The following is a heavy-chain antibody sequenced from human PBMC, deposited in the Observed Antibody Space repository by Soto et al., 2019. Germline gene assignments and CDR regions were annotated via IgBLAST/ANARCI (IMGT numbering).Heavy chain of an antibody. D-gene: IGHD1-1*01. CDR2: FDPEDGET. CDR3: ATVRASRWNPHDAFDI. V-gene: IGHV1-24*01. CDR1: GYTLTELS. Sequence: ASVKVSCKVSGYTLTELSMHWVRQAPGKGLEWMGGFDPEDGETIYAQKFQGRVTMTEDTSTDTAYMELSSLRSEDTAVYYCATVRASRWNPHDAFDIWGQGTMVTVSS. J-gene: IGHJ3*02.